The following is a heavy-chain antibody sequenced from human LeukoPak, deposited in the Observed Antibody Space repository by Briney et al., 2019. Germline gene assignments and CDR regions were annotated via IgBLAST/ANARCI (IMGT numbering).Heavy chain of an antibody. D-gene: IGHD4-23*01. CDR1: GDSFSDYD. CDR3: ARVRDQRWQRGYFDY. V-gene: IGHV4-34*01. J-gene: IGHJ4*02. CDR2: INHSGST. Sequence: SETLSLTRAVFGDSFSDYDWSWIRQPPGKGLEWIGEINHSGSTNFNPSLKSRVSMLVDTTKNQFSLRLTSLTAADTAVYYCARVRDQRWQRGYFDYWGQGTLITVSS.